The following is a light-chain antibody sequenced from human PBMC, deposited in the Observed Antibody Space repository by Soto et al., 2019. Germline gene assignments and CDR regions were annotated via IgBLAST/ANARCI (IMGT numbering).Light chain of an antibody. J-gene: IGKJ3*01. CDR3: QQDGSTPIFT. V-gene: IGKV3-20*01. Sequence: EIVVTKSPGALSLSPGERATLSCRASQSVSSVYLAWYQHKHGQAPRLLIYGASSSDNGIPARFSGSGSGKDFTLPFSRREPDDWAVNYWQQDGSTPIFTLGPGTNVDIK. CDR2: GAS. CDR1: QSVSSVY.